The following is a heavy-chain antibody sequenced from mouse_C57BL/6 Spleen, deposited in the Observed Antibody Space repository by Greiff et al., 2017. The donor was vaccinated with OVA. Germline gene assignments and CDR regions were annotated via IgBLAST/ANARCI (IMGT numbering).Heavy chain of an antibody. CDR2: IDPETGGT. J-gene: IGHJ3*01. V-gene: IGHV1-15*01. CDR1: GYTFTDYE. CDR3: TAPRGFAY. Sequence: VKLQESGAELVRPGASVTLSCKASGYTFTDYEMHWVKQTPVHGLEWIGAIDPETGGTAYNQKFKGKAILTADKSSSTAYMELRSLTSEDSAVYYCTAPRGFAYWGQGTLVTVSA.